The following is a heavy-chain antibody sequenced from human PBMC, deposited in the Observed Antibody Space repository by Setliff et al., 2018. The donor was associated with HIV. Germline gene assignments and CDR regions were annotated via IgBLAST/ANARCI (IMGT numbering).Heavy chain of an antibody. CDR2: IYHTGST. Sequence: SETLSLTCTVSGNSITRDYQWGWIRQPPGKGLEWIGSIYHTGSTYYNPSLKSRVTISVDTSKNHFSLKLSYVTAADTAVYFCARGRFGELMSYWGQGTLVTVSS. D-gene: IGHD3-10*01. CDR3: ARGRFGELMSY. CDR1: GNSITRDYQ. J-gene: IGHJ4*02. V-gene: IGHV4-38-2*02.